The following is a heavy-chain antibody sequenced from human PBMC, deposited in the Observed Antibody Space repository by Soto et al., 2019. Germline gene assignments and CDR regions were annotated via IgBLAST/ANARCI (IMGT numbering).Heavy chain of an antibody. CDR2: LKPSGGSA. CDR1: GYTFTNFY. V-gene: IGHV1-46*01. Sequence: ASVKVSCKASGYTFTNFYIHWVRQAPGQGLEWMGILKPSGGSAEYAQKLQGRVTLTRDTSTSIVYMELSSLKSEDTAVYYCARLLVPYCGGDCFSGFDYWGQGTQVTVSS. CDR3: ARLLVPYCGGDCFSGFDY. J-gene: IGHJ4*02. D-gene: IGHD2-21*02.